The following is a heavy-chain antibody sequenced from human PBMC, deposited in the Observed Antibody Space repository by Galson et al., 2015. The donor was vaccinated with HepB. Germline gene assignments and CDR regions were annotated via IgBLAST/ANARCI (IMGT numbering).Heavy chain of an antibody. Sequence: SVKVSCKASGGTFSSNVISWVRQAPGQGLEWMGRIIPILGITNYAQKFQGRVTITADKSTSTAYMELSGLRTEDTAMYYCAREPPASVAYSSSWFTFDPWGQGTLVTVSS. D-gene: IGHD6-13*01. CDR3: AREPPASVAYSSSWFTFDP. CDR1: GGTFSSNV. V-gene: IGHV1-69*04. CDR2: IIPILGIT. J-gene: IGHJ5*02.